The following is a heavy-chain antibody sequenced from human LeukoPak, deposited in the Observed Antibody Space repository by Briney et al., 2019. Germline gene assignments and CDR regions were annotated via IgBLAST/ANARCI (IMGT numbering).Heavy chain of an antibody. J-gene: IGHJ3*02. V-gene: IGHV3-53*01. CDR3: ARDLPGPGHI. CDR2: IYSGGST. CDR1: GFTFSSYS. Sequence: GGSLRLSCAASGFTFSSYSMNWVRQAPGKGLEWVSVIYSGGSTYYADSVKGRFTISRDNSKNTLYLQMNSLRAEDTAVYYCARDLPGPGHIWGQGTMVTVSS.